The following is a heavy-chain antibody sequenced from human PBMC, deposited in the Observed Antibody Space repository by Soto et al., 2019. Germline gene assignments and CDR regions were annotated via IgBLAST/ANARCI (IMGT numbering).Heavy chain of an antibody. D-gene: IGHD1-26*01. CDR1: GYTFTSYG. CDR2: ISAYNGNT. CDR3: AGVKVGATTDFDY. J-gene: IGHJ4*02. Sequence: ASVKVSCKASGYTFTSYGISWVRHAPGQGLEWMGWISAYNGNTNYAQKLQGRVTMATDTSTSTAYMELRSLRSDDTAVYYCAGVKVGATTDFDYWGQGTLVTVSS. V-gene: IGHV1-18*01.